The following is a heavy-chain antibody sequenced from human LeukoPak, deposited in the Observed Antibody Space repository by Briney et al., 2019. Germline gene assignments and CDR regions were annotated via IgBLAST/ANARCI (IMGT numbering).Heavy chain of an antibody. J-gene: IGHJ6*03. V-gene: IGHV4-30-4*01. D-gene: IGHD6-19*01. CDR1: GGSISSGDYY. Sequence: SETLSLTCTVSGGSISSGDYYWSWIRQPPGKGLEWIGYIYYSGSTYYNPSLKSRVTISVDTSKNQFSLKLSSVTAADTAVYYCAREAVAGTDYYYYMDVWGKGTTVTVSS. CDR2: IYYSGST. CDR3: AREAVAGTDYYYYMDV.